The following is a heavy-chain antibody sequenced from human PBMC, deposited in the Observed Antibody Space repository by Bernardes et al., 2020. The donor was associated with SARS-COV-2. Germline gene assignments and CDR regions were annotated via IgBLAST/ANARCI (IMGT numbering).Heavy chain of an antibody. J-gene: IGHJ4*02. D-gene: IGHD3-22*01. CDR3: ARGRNYYDSSGYYLDY. V-gene: IGHV4-59*12. Sequence: SETLSLTCTVSGGSISSYYWSWIRQPPGKGLEWIGYIYYSGSTNYNPSLKSRVTMSVDTSKNQFSLKLSSVTAADTAVYYCARGRNYYDSSGYYLDYWGQGTLVTVSS. CDR2: IYYSGST. CDR1: GGSISSYY.